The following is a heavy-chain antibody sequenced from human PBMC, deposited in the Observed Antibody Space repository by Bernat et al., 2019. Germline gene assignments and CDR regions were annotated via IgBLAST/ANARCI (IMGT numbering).Heavy chain of an antibody. CDR2: ISGSGGST. D-gene: IGHD3-9*01. CDR1: GFTFSSYA. CDR3: AKGGILWPSEYGMDV. V-gene: IGHV3-23*01. J-gene: IGHJ6*02. Sequence: EVQLLESGGGLVQPGGSLRLSCAASGFTFSSYAMSWVRQAPGKGLEWVSAISGSGGSTYYADSVKGRFTISRDNSKNTLYLQMNSLRAEDTAVYDCAKGGILWPSEYGMDVWGQGTTVTVSS.